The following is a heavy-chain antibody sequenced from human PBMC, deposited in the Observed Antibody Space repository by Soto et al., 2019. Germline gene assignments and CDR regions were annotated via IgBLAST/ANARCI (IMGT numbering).Heavy chain of an antibody. Sequence: QVQLQQWGAGLLKPSETLSLTCAVYGESFSGYYWSWIRQPPGKGLEWIGEINHSGSTNYNPSLKSRVTISVDTSKNQFSLKLSSATAPDTAVYYCARSRITIFRVVAFDPWGQGTLVTVSS. V-gene: IGHV4-34*01. CDR3: ARSRITIFRVVAFDP. CDR1: GESFSGYY. J-gene: IGHJ5*02. D-gene: IGHD3-3*01. CDR2: INHSGST.